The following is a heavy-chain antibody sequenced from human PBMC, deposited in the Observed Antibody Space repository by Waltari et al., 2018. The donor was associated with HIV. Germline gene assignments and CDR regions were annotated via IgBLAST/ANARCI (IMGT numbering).Heavy chain of an antibody. CDR3: SAERLRYFRQ. D-gene: IGHD3-10*01. CDR2: ITRDGGST. Sequence: EVQLVESGGAVVQPGGSLRLSCVSSGFSFYDYTLHWVRQVPGKGLEWVSLITRDGGSTFYAHSVRGRFTISRETDRKSLYLQMDSRRSEDTAADYCSAERLRYFRQWRQGTLVTVSS. CDR1: GFSFYDYT. J-gene: IGHJ1*01. V-gene: IGHV3-43*01.